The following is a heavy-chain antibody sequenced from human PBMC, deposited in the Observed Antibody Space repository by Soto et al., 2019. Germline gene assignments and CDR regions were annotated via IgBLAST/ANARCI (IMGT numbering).Heavy chain of an antibody. CDR2: ISSSSSYT. V-gene: IGHV3-11*06. CDR1: GFTFSDYY. J-gene: IGHJ4*02. D-gene: IGHD3-10*01. Sequence: PGGSLRLPCAPSGFTFSDYYMSWIRQAPGKGLEWVSYISSSSSYTNYADSVKGRFTISRDNAKNSLYLQMNSLRAEDTAVYYCARFRVLLRFGELLEPFDYWGQGTLVTVSS. CDR3: ARFRVLLRFGELLEPFDY.